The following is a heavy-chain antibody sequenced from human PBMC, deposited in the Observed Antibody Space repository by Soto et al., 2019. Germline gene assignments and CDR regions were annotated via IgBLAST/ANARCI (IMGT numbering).Heavy chain of an antibody. CDR3: ARDRSPEFWSGYGNHDAFDI. CDR1: GYTFTSYG. D-gene: IGHD3-3*01. V-gene: IGHV1-18*01. CDR2: ISGHNGNT. J-gene: IGHJ3*02. Sequence: ASVKVSCKASGYTFTSYGISWVRQAPGQGLEWMGWISGHNGNTKYAQKLQGRVTMTTDTSTSTAYMELRSLRSDDTAVYYCARDRSPEFWSGYGNHDAFDIWGQGTMVTVSS.